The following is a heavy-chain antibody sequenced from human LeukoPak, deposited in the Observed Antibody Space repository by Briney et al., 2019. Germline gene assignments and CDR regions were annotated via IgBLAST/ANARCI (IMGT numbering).Heavy chain of an antibody. J-gene: IGHJ6*02. Sequence: PGGSLRLSCAASGFTVSSNYMSWVRQAPGKGLEWVSVIYSGGSTYYADSVKGRFTISRHNSKNTLYLQMNSLRAEDTAVYYCAREGSGSYYPYYYGMDVWGQGTTVTVSS. CDR2: IYSGGST. D-gene: IGHD1-26*01. V-gene: IGHV3-53*04. CDR1: GFTVSSNY. CDR3: AREGSGSYYPYYYGMDV.